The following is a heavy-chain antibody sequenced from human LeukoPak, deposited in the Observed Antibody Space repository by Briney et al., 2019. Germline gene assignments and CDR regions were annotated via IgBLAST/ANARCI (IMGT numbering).Heavy chain of an antibody. Sequence: PSEILSLTCTVSGGSISSYYWSWIRQPPGKGLEWIGYIYYSGSTNYNPSLKSRVTISVDTSKNQFSLKLSSVTAADTAVYYCARGGGGYEYGTARNNPTGSAPGGQEPRVTVS. CDR2: IYYSGST. CDR1: GGSISSYY. V-gene: IGHV4-59*08. D-gene: IGHD1/OR15-1a*01. CDR3: ARGGGGYEYGTARNNPTGSAP. J-gene: IGHJ5*02.